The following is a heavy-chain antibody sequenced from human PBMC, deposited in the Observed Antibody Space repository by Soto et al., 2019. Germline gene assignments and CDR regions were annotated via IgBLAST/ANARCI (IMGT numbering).Heavy chain of an antibody. CDR2: INHSGST. CDR3: ARSSRVIYVRLLVFDP. V-gene: IGHV4-34*01. D-gene: IGHD3-10*02. J-gene: IGHJ5*02. Sequence: PSETLSLTCAVYGGSFSGYYWSWIRQPPGKGLEWIGEINHSGSTNYNPSLKSRVTISVDTSKNQFSLKLSSVTAADTAVYYCARSSRVIYVRLLVFDPWGQGTLVTVSS. CDR1: GGSFSGYY.